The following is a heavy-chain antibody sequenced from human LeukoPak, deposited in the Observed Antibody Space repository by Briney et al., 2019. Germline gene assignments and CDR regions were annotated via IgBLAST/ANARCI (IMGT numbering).Heavy chain of an antibody. V-gene: IGHV1-69*04. CDR2: IIPILGIA. D-gene: IGHD2-2*03. Sequence: SVKVSCKAPGGTFSSYTISWVRQAPGQGLEWMGRIIPILGIANYAQKFQGRVTITADKSTSTAYMELSSLRSEDTAVYYCARDWSGYCSSTSCFHYYFDYWGQGTLVTVSS. CDR1: GGTFSSYT. J-gene: IGHJ4*02. CDR3: ARDWSGYCSSTSCFHYYFDY.